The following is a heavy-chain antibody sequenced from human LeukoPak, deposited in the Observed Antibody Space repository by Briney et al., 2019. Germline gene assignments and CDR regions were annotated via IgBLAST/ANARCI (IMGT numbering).Heavy chain of an antibody. J-gene: IGHJ4*02. V-gene: IGHV1-3*01. CDR3: ARDSGSGNNDY. CDR1: XYTFTXYX. Sequence: KVXCXASXYTFTXYXIHWVRQAPGQRLEWMGWISAGNGNTKYSQNFQGRVTFISNTSATTAFMELSSLRSEDAAVYYCARDSGSGNNDYWGQGTLVTVSS. CDR2: ISAGNGNT. D-gene: IGHD1-26*01.